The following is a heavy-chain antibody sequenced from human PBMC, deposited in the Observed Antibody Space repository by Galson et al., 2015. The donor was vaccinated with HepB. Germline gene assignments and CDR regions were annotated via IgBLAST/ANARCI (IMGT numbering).Heavy chain of an antibody. CDR3: VKDIRYYDIKYGFFDS. CDR1: GFTFDDYA. Sequence: SLRLSCAASGFTFDDYAMHWVRQAPGKGLEWVSGISWNSGNIGYADSVKGRFTISRDNAKNSLFLQMNSLRAEDTALYYCVKDIRYYDIKYGFFDSWGQGTLVIVSS. CDR2: ISWNSGNI. V-gene: IGHV3-9*01. D-gene: IGHD3-9*01. J-gene: IGHJ4*02.